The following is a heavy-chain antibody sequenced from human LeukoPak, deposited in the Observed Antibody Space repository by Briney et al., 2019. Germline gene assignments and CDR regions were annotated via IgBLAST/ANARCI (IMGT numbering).Heavy chain of an antibody. J-gene: IGHJ4*02. Sequence: GGSLRLSCAASGFTFTNAWMSWVRQAPGKGLEWVGRIKSKIDGGTIDYAAVVKGTFTISRDDSKNTVYLEMNSLKAEDIGMYYCTADERYGDYVPAHWGQGTLVTVSS. CDR3: TADERYGDYVPAH. V-gene: IGHV3-15*01. CDR1: GFTFTNAW. D-gene: IGHD2-21*02. CDR2: IKSKIDGGTI.